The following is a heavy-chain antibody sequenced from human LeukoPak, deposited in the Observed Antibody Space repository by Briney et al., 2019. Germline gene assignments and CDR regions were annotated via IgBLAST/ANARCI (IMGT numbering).Heavy chain of an antibody. D-gene: IGHD3-3*01. J-gene: IGHJ4*02. CDR1: GFTFSSYW. V-gene: IGHV3-74*01. Sequence: GGSLRLSFAASGFTFSSYWMHWVRQAPGKGLVWVSRINSDGSSTSYADSVKGRFTISRDNAKNTLYLQMNSLRAEDTAVYYCARARYYDFWRGYYNGASDYWGQGTLVTVSS. CDR2: INSDGSST. CDR3: ARARYYDFWRGYYNGASDY.